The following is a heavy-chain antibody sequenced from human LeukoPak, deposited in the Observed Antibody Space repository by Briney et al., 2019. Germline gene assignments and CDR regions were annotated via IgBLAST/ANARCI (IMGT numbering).Heavy chain of an antibody. CDR2: ISGSGGST. D-gene: IGHD3-3*02. Sequence: GGSLRLSCAASGFTFSSYAMSWVRQAPGKGLEWVSAISGSGGSTYYADSVKGRFTISRDNSKNTLYLQMNSLRAGDTAVYYCARVPRLAGLDYWGQGTLVTVSS. J-gene: IGHJ4*02. CDR1: GFTFSSYA. CDR3: ARVPRLAGLDY. V-gene: IGHV3-23*01.